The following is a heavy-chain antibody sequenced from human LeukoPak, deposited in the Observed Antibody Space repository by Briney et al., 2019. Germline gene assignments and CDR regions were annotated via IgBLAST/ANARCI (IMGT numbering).Heavy chain of an antibody. V-gene: IGHV1-69*05. CDR3: ASIAARPPYFHFDY. D-gene: IGHD6-6*01. CDR1: GGTFSSYA. Sequence: SVKVSCKASGGTFSSYAISWVRQAPGQGLEWMGGIIPIFGTANYAQKFQGRVTITTDESTSTAYMELSSLRSEDTAVYYCASIAARPPYFHFDYWGQGTLVTVSS. J-gene: IGHJ4*02. CDR2: IIPIFGTA.